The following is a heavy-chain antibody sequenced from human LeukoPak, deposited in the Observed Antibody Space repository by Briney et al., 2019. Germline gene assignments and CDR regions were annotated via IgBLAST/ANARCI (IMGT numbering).Heavy chain of an antibody. D-gene: IGHD3-3*01. V-gene: IGHV1-69*13. J-gene: IGHJ4*02. Sequence: ASVKVSCKASGGTFSSYAFSWVRQAPGQGLEWMGGIIPIFGTANYAQKFQGRVTITADESTSTAYMELSSLRSEDTAVYYCARGKRFLEWLPDFDYWGQGTLVTVSS. CDR3: ARGKRFLEWLPDFDY. CDR1: GGTFSSYA. CDR2: IIPIFGTA.